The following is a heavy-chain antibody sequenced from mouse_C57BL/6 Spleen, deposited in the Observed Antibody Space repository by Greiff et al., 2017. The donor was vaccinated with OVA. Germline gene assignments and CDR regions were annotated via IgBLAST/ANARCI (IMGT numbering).Heavy chain of an antibody. CDR2: IYPGDGDT. CDR1: GYAFSSSW. CDR3: ARDSSGYYFDY. Sequence: VQLQQSGPELVKPGASVKISCKASGYAFSSSWMNWVKQRPGKGLEWIGRIYPGDGDTNYNGKFKGKATLTADKSSSTAHMQLSSLTSEDSAVYFCARDSSGYYFDYWGQGTTLTVSS. D-gene: IGHD3-2*02. J-gene: IGHJ2*01. V-gene: IGHV1-82*01.